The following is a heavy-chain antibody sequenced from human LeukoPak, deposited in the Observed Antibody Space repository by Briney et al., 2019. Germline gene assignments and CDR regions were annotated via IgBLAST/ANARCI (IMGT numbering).Heavy chain of an antibody. J-gene: IGHJ4*02. Sequence: GGSLRLSCAASGFPFCSYAMYWVRQAPGKGLVWVARVHGDGYSISYADSVRGRFTISRDNAKDTLYLHMNSLRPEDTAVYYCARAQVGAPTDFWGQGTLVTVSS. CDR1: GFPFCSYA. CDR3: ARAQVGAPTDF. V-gene: IGHV3-74*01. D-gene: IGHD1-26*01. CDR2: VHGDGYSI.